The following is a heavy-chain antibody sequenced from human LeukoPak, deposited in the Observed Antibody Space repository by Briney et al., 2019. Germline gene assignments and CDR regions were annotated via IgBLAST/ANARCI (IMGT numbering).Heavy chain of an antibody. D-gene: IGHD6-19*01. J-gene: IGHJ6*02. CDR1: GFTFSTYA. V-gene: IGHV3-23*01. CDR3: VKGMASGWGYYYYYGMDV. Sequence: PGGSLRLSCAATGFTFSTYAMGWVCQAPGKGLEWVSAISGHGSNTYYADSVKGRFTVSRDNSKNTLYLQMNSLRVEDTAVYYCVKGMASGWGYYYYYGMDVWGQGTTVTVSS. CDR2: ISGHGSNT.